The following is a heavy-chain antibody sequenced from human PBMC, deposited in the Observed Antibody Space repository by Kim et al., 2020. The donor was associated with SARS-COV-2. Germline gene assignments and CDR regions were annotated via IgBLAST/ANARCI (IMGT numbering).Heavy chain of an antibody. CDR2: IKQDGNQK. D-gene: IGHD6-19*01. CDR1: GFTFSSYW. V-gene: IGHV3-7*01. J-gene: IGHJ3*02. CDR3: ARAGGPYSSGKDAFDI. Sequence: GGSLRLSCAASGFTFSSYWMTWVRQAPGKGLEWVANIKQDGNQKYYVDSVKGRFTISRDNAKNSLYLQMNSLRAEDTAVYYCARAGGPYSSGKDAFDIWGQGTMVTVSS.